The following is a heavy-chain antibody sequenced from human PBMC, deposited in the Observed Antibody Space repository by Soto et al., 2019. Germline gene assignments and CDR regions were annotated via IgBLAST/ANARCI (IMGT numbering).Heavy chain of an antibody. V-gene: IGHV3-9*01. CDR3: AKAPGIAAAGYAEYFQH. J-gene: IGHJ1*01. Sequence: GGSLRLSCAASGFTFDDYAMHWVRQAPGKGLEWVSGISWNSGSIGYADSVKGRFTISRDNAKNSLYLQMNSLRAEDTALYYCAKAPGIAAAGYAEYFQHWGQGTLVTVSS. D-gene: IGHD6-13*01. CDR1: GFTFDDYA. CDR2: ISWNSGSI.